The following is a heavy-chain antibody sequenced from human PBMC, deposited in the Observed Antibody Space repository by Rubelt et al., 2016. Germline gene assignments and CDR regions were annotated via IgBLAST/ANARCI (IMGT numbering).Heavy chain of an antibody. Sequence: QMQLVQSGPEVKKPGTSVKVSCKASGFTFTSSAVQWVRQARGQRLEWIGWIVVGSGNTNYAQKFQERVTIPRDMSTSTAYMELSSVRSEDTAVNDSAADLGITMVRGIHDYYGMDVWGQGTTVTVSS. V-gene: IGHV1-58*01. CDR2: IVVGSGNT. D-gene: IGHD3-10*01. CDR1: GFTFTSSA. J-gene: IGHJ6*02. CDR3: AADLGITMVRGIHDYYGMDV.